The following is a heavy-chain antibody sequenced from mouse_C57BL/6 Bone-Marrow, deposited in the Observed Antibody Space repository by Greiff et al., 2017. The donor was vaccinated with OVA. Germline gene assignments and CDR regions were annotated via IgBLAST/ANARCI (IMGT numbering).Heavy chain of an antibody. Sequence: VQLQQSGPELVKPGASVKIPCKSSGYSLTDSNMDWVKQSHGKSLEWIGDINPNNGGTIYNQKFKGKATLTVDKSSSTAYMELRSLTSEDTAVYYCARWHNGSVAWFAYRGQGTLVTVSA. V-gene: IGHV1-18*01. CDR2: INPNNGGT. CDR3: ARWHNGSVAWFAY. J-gene: IGHJ3*01. D-gene: IGHD1-1*01. CDR1: GYSLTDSN.